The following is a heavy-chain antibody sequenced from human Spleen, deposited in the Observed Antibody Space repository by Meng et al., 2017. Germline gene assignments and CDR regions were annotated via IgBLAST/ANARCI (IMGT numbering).Heavy chain of an antibody. Sequence: SETLSLTCTVSGGSISSSNYYWGWIRQPPGKGLEWIGSIYYTGNTYYNPSLKSRVTMSADTSKNHFSLKLSSVTAADSAVYYCARGPTTMAHDFDYWGQGTLVTVSS. CDR1: GGSISSSNYY. J-gene: IGHJ4*02. CDR2: IYYTGNT. CDR3: ARGPTTMAHDFDY. D-gene: IGHD4-11*01. V-gene: IGHV4-39*02.